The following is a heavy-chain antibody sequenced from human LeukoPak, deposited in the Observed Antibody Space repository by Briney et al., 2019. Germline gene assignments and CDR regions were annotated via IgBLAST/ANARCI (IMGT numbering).Heavy chain of an antibody. CDR2: IKQDGSEK. V-gene: IGHV3-7*01. D-gene: IGHD6-19*01. CDR1: GFTFSSYW. CDR3: AREAGDSSGWYNWFDP. Sequence: PGGSLRLSCAASGFTFSSYWMSWVRQAPGKGREWVANIKQDGSEKNYVDSVKGRFTISRDNAENSLYLQMNSLRAEDTAVYYYAREAGDSSGWYNWFDPWGQGTLVTVSS. J-gene: IGHJ5*02.